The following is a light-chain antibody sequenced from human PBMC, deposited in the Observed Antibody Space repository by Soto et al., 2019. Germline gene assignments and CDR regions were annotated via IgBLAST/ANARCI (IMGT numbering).Light chain of an antibody. V-gene: IGKV3-11*01. CDR1: QNVNNY. Sequence: EIVLTQSPATLSLSPGERATLSCRASQNVNNYLAWYQQKPGQAPRLLIFDASNRATGIPARFSGSGSGTDFTLTISSLEPEDFAVYYCQQRSNWPLLYTFGPGTKVDIK. CDR2: DAS. J-gene: IGKJ3*01. CDR3: QQRSNWPLLYT.